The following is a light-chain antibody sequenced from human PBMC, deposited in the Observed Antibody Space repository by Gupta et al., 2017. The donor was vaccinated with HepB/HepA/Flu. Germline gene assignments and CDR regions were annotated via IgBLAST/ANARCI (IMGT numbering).Light chain of an antibody. CDR3: QSYDSSRSGPVV. CDR2: GNS. Sequence: QSVLTQPPSVSGAPGQRVTISCTGSSSNIGAGYDVHWYQQLPGTAPKLLIYGNSNRHSGVPDRVSGSKSGTSAALAITGLQAEDEADYYCQSYDSSRSGPVVFGGGTKLTVL. V-gene: IGLV1-40*01. CDR1: SSNIGAGYD. J-gene: IGLJ2*01.